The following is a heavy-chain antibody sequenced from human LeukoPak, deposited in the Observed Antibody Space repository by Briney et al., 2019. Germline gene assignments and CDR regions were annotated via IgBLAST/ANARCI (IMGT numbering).Heavy chain of an antibody. CDR3: ARDSLDYGEDY. CDR1: GFTFSSYG. CDR2: IWYDGSNK. V-gene: IGHV3-33*01. J-gene: IGHJ4*02. Sequence: GGSLRLSCAASGFTFSSYGMHWVRQAPGKELEWVAVIWYDGSNKYYADSVKGRFTISRDNSKNTLYLQMKSLRAEDTAVYYCARDSLDYGEDYWGQGTLVTVSS. D-gene: IGHD4-17*01.